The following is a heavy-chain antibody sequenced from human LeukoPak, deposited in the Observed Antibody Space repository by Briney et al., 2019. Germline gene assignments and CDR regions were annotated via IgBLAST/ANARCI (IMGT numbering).Heavy chain of an antibody. CDR1: GFTFSSYS. J-gene: IGHJ4*02. V-gene: IGHV3-21*01. Sequence: GGSLRLSCAASGFTFSSYSMNWVRQAPGKGLEWVSSISSSSSYIYYADSVKGRFTISRDNAKNSLYLQMNSLRAEDTAVYYCARASTVTTGPDYWGQGTLVTVSS. CDR3: ARASTVTTGPDY. CDR2: ISSSSSYI. D-gene: IGHD4-17*01.